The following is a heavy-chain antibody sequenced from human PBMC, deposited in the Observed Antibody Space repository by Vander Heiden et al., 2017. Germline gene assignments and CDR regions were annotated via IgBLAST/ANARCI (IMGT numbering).Heavy chain of an antibody. V-gene: IGHV3-30*18. CDR3: AKDWDYASQH. J-gene: IGHJ1*01. Sequence: QVKLVESGGGVVQPGRSLRLSCAASGVTFSSYGMHWVRQAPGKGLEWVALISYDGSNKYYADSVKGRFTISRDNSKNTLYLQMNSLRGEDTAVYYCAKDWDYASQHWGQGTLVTVSS. CDR1: GVTFSSYG. D-gene: IGHD4-17*01. CDR2: ISYDGSNK.